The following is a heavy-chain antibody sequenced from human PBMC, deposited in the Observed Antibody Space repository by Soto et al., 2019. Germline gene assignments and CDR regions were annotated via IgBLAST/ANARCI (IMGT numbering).Heavy chain of an antibody. D-gene: IGHD3-16*01. CDR2: ISATGGGT. CDR1: GFKFSNYA. CDR3: AKDRRAGGNSAFYFDF. Sequence: GGSLRLSCAASGFKFSNYAMSRVRQAPGKGLEWVSLISATGGGTYYADSVKGRFTISRDNSHNTLYLQVHSLTAEDTAVYYCAKDRRAGGNSAFYFDFWGQGAQVTVSS. V-gene: IGHV3-23*01. J-gene: IGHJ4*02.